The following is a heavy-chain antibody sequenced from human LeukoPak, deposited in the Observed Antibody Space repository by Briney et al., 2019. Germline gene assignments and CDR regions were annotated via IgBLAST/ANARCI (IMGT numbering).Heavy chain of an antibody. J-gene: IGHJ4*02. CDR2: ISGSSGST. D-gene: IGHD6-13*01. Sequence: SCKASGGTFSRHAMSWVRQAPGKGLAWVSAISGSSGSTYYADSVKGRFTISRDNSKTTQYLQMNSLRAEDTAVYYCAKDPSWSGYFDYWGQGTPVSVSS. V-gene: IGHV3-23*01. CDR1: GGTFSRHA. CDR3: AKDPSWSGYFDY.